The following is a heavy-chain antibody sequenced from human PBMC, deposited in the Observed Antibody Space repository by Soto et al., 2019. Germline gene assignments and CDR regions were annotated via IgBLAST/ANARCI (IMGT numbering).Heavy chain of an antibody. CDR3: AKDLRPYGRYDFYY. CDR2: MIGDGTSW. CDR1: GFNFRIYA. J-gene: IGHJ4*02. V-gene: IGHV3-23*01. Sequence: EVQLLESGGGLAQAGGSLRLSCAASGFNFRIYAMNWVRQAPGKGLEWVSVMIGDGTSWDNADSVRGRFTISRDNSKNTLYLQMNSLRAEDTAVYYCAKDLRPYGRYDFYYWGQGTLVTVSS. D-gene: IGHD1-26*01.